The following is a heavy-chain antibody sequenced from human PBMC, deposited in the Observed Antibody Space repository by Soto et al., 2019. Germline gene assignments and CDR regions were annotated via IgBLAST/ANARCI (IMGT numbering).Heavy chain of an antibody. J-gene: IGHJ4*02. Sequence: QVQLVESGGGAVQPGRSLRLSCVASGFSISNYGMHWVRQTPGRGLEWVAVIWFDGRNIAYRESVKGRFTVSRDNSKNMVDLQMDRVGVEDTGVYYCARDVIKRWSLVGSFDQWGQGTLVTVSS. V-gene: IGHV3-33*01. CDR1: GFSISNYG. D-gene: IGHD2-21*01. CDR3: ARDVIKRWSLVGSFDQ. CDR2: IWFDGRNI.